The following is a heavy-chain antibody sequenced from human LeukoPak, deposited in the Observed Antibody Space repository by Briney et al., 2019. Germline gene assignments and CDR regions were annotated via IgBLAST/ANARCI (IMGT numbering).Heavy chain of an antibody. Sequence: SETLSLTCTVSGGSISTYYWSWIRQPPGKGLEGIGYIYYTGSTNYNPSLKSRVTISVDTSKNQFSLKLSSVTAADTAVYYCARGDTMVWTVRVEYYFDYWGQGTLVTVSS. CDR3: ARGDTMVWTVRVEYYFDY. D-gene: IGHD3-10*01. V-gene: IGHV4-59*01. J-gene: IGHJ4*02. CDR1: GGSISTYY. CDR2: IYYTGST.